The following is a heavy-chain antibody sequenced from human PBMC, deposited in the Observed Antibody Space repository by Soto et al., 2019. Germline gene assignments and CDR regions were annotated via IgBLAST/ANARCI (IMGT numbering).Heavy chain of an antibody. CDR3: ATGSDYYYGMDV. V-gene: IGHV5-51*01. CDR1: AYSVTSYW. Sequence: RASRKISYKCPAYSVTSYWTGWWRQMPGKGLEWMGIIYPGDSDTRYSPSFQGQVTISADKSISTAYLQWSSLKASDTAMYYCATGSDYYYGMDVWGQGTTVTVSS. CDR2: IYPGDSDT. J-gene: IGHJ6*02.